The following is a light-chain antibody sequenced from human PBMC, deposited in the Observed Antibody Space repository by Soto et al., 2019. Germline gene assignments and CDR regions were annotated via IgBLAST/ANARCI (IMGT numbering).Light chain of an antibody. V-gene: IGKV3-20*01. CDR1: QSVSNTY. Sequence: DILLTQSPGPLSLSPGQSATLSCTASQSVSNTYLAWYQQKPGQAPRLLIYGASNRATGIPDRFSGSGSGTDFTLTISRLEPEDFAVYYCQQYGSSGTFGQGTKVDIK. CDR2: GAS. CDR3: QQYGSSGT. J-gene: IGKJ1*01.